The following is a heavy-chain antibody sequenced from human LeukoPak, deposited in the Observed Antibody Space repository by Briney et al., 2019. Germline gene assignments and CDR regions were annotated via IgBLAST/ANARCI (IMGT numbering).Heavy chain of an antibody. Sequence: PGGSLSLSCAASGFPFSSYAMSWVRQAPGKGLEWVSAISGGGIATYYADSVKGRFTISRDNSKDTLYLQMSSLRAEDTAVYYCAKEYYATRTTDYWGQGTLVTVSS. J-gene: IGHJ4*02. D-gene: IGHD2-2*01. CDR3: AKEYYATRTTDY. V-gene: IGHV3-23*01. CDR2: ISGGGIAT. CDR1: GFPFSSYA.